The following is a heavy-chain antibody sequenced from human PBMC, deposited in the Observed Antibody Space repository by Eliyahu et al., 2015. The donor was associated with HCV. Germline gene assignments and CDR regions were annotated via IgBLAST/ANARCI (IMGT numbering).Heavy chain of an antibody. V-gene: IGHV3-33*01. Sequence: QVQLVESGGGVVQPGRSLRLSCAASGFTFSSYGXHWVRQAPGKGLEWVAVIWYDGSNKYYADSVKGRFTISRDNSKNTLYLQMNSLRAEDTAVYYCARGSYYDILTGYYPNFDYWGQGTLVTVSS. D-gene: IGHD3-9*01. CDR1: GFTFSSYG. J-gene: IGHJ4*02. CDR2: IWYDGSNK. CDR3: ARGSYYDILTGYYPNFDY.